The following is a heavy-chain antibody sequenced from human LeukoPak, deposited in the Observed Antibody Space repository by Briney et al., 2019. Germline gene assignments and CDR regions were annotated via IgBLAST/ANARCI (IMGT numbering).Heavy chain of an antibody. V-gene: IGHV3-23*01. CDR3: AKGSGSGWYGWFAP. Sequence: PGGSLRLSCAASGFTFSNYAMYWVRQAPGKGLELVSSIDASGGATYYADSVKGRFTISRDNSKNTFYLQMNSLRAEDTAVYSCAKGSGSGWYGWFAPWGQGTLVTVSS. CDR1: GFTFSNYA. J-gene: IGHJ5*02. D-gene: IGHD6-19*01. CDR2: IDASGGAT.